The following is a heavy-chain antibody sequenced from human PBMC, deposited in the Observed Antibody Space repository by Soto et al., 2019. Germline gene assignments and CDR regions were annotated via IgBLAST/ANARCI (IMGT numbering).Heavy chain of an antibody. CDR3: AREPYSGYDYGDDYYYYGMDV. CDR2: IIPIFGTA. CDR1: GGTFSSYA. D-gene: IGHD5-12*01. Sequence: SVKVSCKASGGTFSSYAISWVRQAPGQGLEWMGGIIPIFGTANYAQKFQGRVTITADESTSTAYMELSSLRSEDTAVYYCAREPYSGYDYGDDYYYYGMDVWGQGTTVTVSS. V-gene: IGHV1-69*13. J-gene: IGHJ6*02.